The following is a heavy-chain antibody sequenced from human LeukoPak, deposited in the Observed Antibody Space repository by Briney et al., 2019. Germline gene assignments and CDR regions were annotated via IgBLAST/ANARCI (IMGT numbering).Heavy chain of an antibody. CDR2: INWNGGST. V-gene: IGHV3-20*01. CDR1: GFTFDDYG. CDR3: ARGSLIGDYGSGNGFDY. Sequence: PGGSLRLSCAASGFTFDDYGMSWVRQAPGKGLEWVSGINWNGGSTGYADSVKGRFTISRDNAKNSLYLQMNSLRAEDTALYHCARGSLIGDYGSGNGFDYWGQGTLVTVSS. J-gene: IGHJ4*02. D-gene: IGHD4-17*01.